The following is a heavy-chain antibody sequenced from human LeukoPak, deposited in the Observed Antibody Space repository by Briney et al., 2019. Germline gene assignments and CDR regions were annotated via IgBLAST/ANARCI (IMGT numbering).Heavy chain of an antibody. D-gene: IGHD7-27*01. V-gene: IGHV4-34*01. J-gene: IGHJ4*02. CDR3: ASLTGDPFDY. CDR1: GGSFSGYY. CDR2: INHSGST. Sequence: SETLSLTCAVYGGSFSGYYWSWIRQPPGKGLEWIGEINHSGSTNYNPSLKSRVTISVDTSKNQFSLKLSSVTAADTAVYYCASLTGDPFDYWGQGTLVTASS.